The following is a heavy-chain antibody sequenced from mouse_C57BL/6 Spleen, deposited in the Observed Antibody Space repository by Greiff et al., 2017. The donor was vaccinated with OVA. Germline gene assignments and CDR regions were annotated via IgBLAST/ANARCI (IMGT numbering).Heavy chain of an antibody. CDR2: INPNNGGT. V-gene: IGHV1-18*01. D-gene: IGHD2-1*01. CDR1: GYTFTDYN. J-gene: IGHJ1*03. CDR3: ARPLYGNGGYFDV. Sequence: EVQLQQSGPELVKPGASVKIPCKASGYTFTDYNMDWVKQSHGKSLEWIGDINPNNGGTIYNQKFKGKATLTVDKSSSTAYMELRSLTSEDTAVYYCARPLYGNGGYFDVWGTGTTVTVSS.